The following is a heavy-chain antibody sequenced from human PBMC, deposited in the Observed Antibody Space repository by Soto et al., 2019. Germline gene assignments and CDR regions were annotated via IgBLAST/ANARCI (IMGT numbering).Heavy chain of an antibody. J-gene: IGHJ4*02. V-gene: IGHV1-69*06. D-gene: IGHD3-10*01. CDR3: ARQAYQFDSYSFGY. CDR2: IIPIFGTA. Sequence: SVKVSCKASGGTFSSYAISWVRQAPGQGLEWMGGIIPIFGTANYAQKFQGQVTISVDKSIHTAYLQWSSLKASDSAMYYCARQAYQFDSYSFGYWGQGTLVTVSS. CDR1: GGTFSSYA.